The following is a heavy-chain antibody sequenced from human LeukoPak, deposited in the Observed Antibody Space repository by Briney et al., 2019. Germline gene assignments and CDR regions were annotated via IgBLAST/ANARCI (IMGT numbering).Heavy chain of an antibody. CDR3: ARDTTSIAYCGGDCYSDAFDI. Sequence: SVKVSCKASGGTFSSYAISWVRQAPGQGLEWMGGIIPIFGTANYAQKFQGRVTITADESTSTAYMELSSLISEDTAVYYCARDTTSIAYCGGDCYSDAFDIWGQGTMVTVSS. D-gene: IGHD2-21*01. J-gene: IGHJ3*02. CDR1: GGTFSSYA. V-gene: IGHV1-69*13. CDR2: IIPIFGTA.